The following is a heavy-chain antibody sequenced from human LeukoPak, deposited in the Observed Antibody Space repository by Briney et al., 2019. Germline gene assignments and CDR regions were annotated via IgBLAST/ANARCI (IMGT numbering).Heavy chain of an antibody. CDR2: IRYDGSNK. J-gene: IGHJ2*01. D-gene: IGHD1-14*01. CDR1: GFTFSSYG. CDR3: AKEGLGNHRGWYFDL. V-gene: IGHV3-30*02. Sequence: GGSLRLSCAASGFTFSSYGMHWVRQAPGKGLEWVAFIRYDGSNKYYADSVKGRFTISRDNSKNTLYLQMNSLRAEDTAVYYCAKEGLGNHRGWYFDLWGRGTLVTVSS.